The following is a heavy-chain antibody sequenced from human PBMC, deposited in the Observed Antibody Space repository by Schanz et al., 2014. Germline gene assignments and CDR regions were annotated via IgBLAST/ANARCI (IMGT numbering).Heavy chain of an antibody. Sequence: QVQLVQSGSEVKKPGSSVKVSCKASGGTFSSYTISWVRQAPGQGPEWMGRIIPILGIGNDAQKFQGRVTITADKSTSTVYMELSTLTSDDTAVYYCARESVSRTRLFDPWGQGTLVTVSS. J-gene: IGHJ5*02. CDR3: ARESVSRTRLFDP. CDR2: IIPILGIG. V-gene: IGHV1-69*04. CDR1: GGTFSSYT. D-gene: IGHD3-3*01.